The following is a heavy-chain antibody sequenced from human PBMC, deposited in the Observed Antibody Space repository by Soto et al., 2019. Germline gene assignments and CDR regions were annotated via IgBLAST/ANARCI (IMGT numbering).Heavy chain of an antibody. Sequence: ASVKVSCKASGYTFTVYYMHWVLQAPGQGLEWMGWINPNSGGTNYAQKFQGWVTMTRDTSISTAYMELSRLRSDDTAVYYCARSVEDGYNEYGMDVWGQGTTVTVSS. V-gene: IGHV1-2*04. CDR2: INPNSGGT. J-gene: IGHJ6*02. D-gene: IGHD5-12*01. CDR1: GYTFTVYY. CDR3: ARSVEDGYNEYGMDV.